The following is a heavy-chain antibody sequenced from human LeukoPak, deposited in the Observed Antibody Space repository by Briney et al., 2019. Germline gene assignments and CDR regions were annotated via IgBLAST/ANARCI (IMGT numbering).Heavy chain of an antibody. V-gene: IGHV4-39*07. CDR3: ARFWGLGLSRGPSGMDV. J-gene: IGHJ6*02. D-gene: IGHD3-10*01. CDR1: GGSVKNSNYY. CDR2: MYYIGNA. Sequence: SETLSLTCTVSGGSVKNSNYYWGWIRQPPGKDLEWVGSMYYIGNAYYSPTLMSRVTMSVDTSKNQFSLKLSSVTAADTAVYYCARFWGLGLSRGPSGMDVWGQGTTVTVPS.